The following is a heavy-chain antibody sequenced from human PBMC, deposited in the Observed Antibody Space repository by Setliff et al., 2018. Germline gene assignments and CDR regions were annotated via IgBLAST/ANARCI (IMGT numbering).Heavy chain of an antibody. V-gene: IGHV4-38-2*02. CDR2: ISHSGST. CDR1: GYSISSGHY. CDR3: AGGRRYDYGWDFDY. J-gene: IGHJ4*02. Sequence: EPLSLTCTVSGYSISSGHYWGWIRQPPGKGLEWIGSISHSGSTYYNPSLRSRVTISLDTSKNQFSPKLTSVTAADTAVYYCAGGRRYDYGWDFDYWGQGTLVTVSS. D-gene: IGHD4-17*01.